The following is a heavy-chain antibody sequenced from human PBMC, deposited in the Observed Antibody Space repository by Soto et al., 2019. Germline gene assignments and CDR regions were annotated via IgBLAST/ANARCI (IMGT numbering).Heavy chain of an antibody. CDR1: GDSVSGYSAA. J-gene: IGHJ6*02. CDR3: ARDRASFYYYGLDV. CDR2: TYYRSKWYC. Sequence: SQTLSLTCAISGDSVSGYSAAWNWIRQSPSRGLEWLGRTYYRSKWYCEYAVSVKSRITIHPDTSKNQFSLHLNSVSPDDTAVYYCARDRASFYYYGLDVWGQGTTVTVSS. V-gene: IGHV6-1*01.